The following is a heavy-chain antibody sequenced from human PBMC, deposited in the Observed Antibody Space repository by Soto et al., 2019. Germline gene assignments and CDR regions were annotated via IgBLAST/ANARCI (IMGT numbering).Heavy chain of an antibody. D-gene: IGHD3-10*01. Sequence: QVQLQESGPGLVKPSETLSLTCTVSGGSISSSYWSWIRQPPGKGLEWIGYIYYSGSTNYNPSLKSRVTISVDTAKNQFSLKLSAVTAADTAVYYWAREFRGGNVNWGQGTMVTVSS. V-gene: IGHV4-59*01. CDR3: AREFRGGNVN. CDR2: IYYSGST. CDR1: GGSISSSY. J-gene: IGHJ3*01.